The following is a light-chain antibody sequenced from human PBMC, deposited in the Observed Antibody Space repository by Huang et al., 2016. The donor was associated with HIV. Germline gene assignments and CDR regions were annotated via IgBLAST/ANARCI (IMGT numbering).Light chain of an antibody. CDR1: QSVSSY. J-gene: IGKJ2*01. CDR2: DSS. V-gene: IGKV3-11*01. CDR3: QQRSDGYT. Sequence: EIVLTQSPSTLSLSPGERATLSCRASQSVSSYLAWYQQKPGQAPRLLIYDSSNRATGIPARFSGSGSGTDFTLTITNLEPEDFAVYYCQQRSDGYTFGQGTKLDI.